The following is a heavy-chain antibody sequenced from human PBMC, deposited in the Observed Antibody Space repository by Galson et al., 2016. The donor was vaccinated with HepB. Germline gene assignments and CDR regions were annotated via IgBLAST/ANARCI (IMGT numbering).Heavy chain of an antibody. Sequence: SVKVSCKASGGTFSRNAFNWVRQAPGQGLEWMGGITPIFGTSSYAQKFQGRVTLTADESTTTVYMEMTTLRSDDTAVYYCAIREKSDYGGYDRLDYWGQGTLVTVSS. CDR3: AIREKSDYGGYDRLDY. D-gene: IGHD4-17*01. J-gene: IGHJ4*02. CDR2: ITPIFGTS. V-gene: IGHV1-69*13. CDR1: GGTFSRNA.